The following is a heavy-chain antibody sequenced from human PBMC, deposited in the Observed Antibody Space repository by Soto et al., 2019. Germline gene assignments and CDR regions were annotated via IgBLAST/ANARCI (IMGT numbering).Heavy chain of an antibody. Sequence: PSETLSLTCTVSGGSISSGDYYWRWIRQPPGKGLEWIGYIYYSGSTYYNPSLKSRVTISVDTSKNQFSLKLSSVTAADTAVYYCARARRVYDSSGPDYWGQGTLVTVSS. J-gene: IGHJ4*02. CDR2: IYYSGST. V-gene: IGHV4-30-4*01. D-gene: IGHD3-22*01. CDR3: ARARRVYDSSGPDY. CDR1: GGSISSGDYY.